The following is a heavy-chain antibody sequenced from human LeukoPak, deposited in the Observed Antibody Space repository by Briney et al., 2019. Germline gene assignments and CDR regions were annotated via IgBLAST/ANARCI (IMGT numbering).Heavy chain of an antibody. CDR3: ARDQGGDYAYYYGMDV. D-gene: IGHD4-17*01. J-gene: IGHJ6*04. CDR1: GFTFSSYA. V-gene: IGHV3-30*04. CDR2: ISYDGSNK. Sequence: GGSLRLSCAASGFTFSSYAMHWVRQAPGKGLEWVAVISYDGSNKYYADSVKGRFTISRDNSKNTLYLQMNSLGAEDTAVYYCARDQGGDYAYYYGMDVWGKGTTVTVSS.